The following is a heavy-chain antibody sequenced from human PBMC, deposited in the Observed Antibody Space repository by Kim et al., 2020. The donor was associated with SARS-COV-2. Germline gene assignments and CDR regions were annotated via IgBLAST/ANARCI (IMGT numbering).Heavy chain of an antibody. Sequence: GGSLRLSCTASGFTFSGYYMTWIRQAPGKGLEWVSYISGSSGTIYYADSVKGRFTISRDNAKNSLYLQMNALRTEDTAVYYCARVLGNSDFWTGYARGGLDPWGQGTLVTVSS. D-gene: IGHD3-3*01. CDR3: ARVLGNSDFWTGYARGGLDP. CDR1: GFTFSGYY. J-gene: IGHJ5*02. V-gene: IGHV3-11*01. CDR2: ISGSSGTI.